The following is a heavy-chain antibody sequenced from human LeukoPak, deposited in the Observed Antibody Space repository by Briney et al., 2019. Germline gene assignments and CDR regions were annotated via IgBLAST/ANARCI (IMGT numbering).Heavy chain of an antibody. CDR2: VNPYSGGT. V-gene: IGHV1-2*02. D-gene: IGHD6-13*01. CDR1: GYTFTDYY. J-gene: IGHJ6*03. CDR3: ARGRVSSSTWYSTYYYYFYMDV. Sequence: ASLKVSCKASGYTFTDYYIHWLRQAPGQGLEWMGWVNPYSGGTSFAQNFRSRVTLTRDTSTNTSYMELTSLRSDDTAVYYCARGRVSSSTWYSTYYYYFYMDVWGKGTTVTVSS.